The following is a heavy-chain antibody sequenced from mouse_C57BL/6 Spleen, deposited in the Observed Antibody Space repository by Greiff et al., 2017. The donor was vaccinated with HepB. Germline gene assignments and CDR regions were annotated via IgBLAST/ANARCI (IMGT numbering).Heavy chain of an antibody. D-gene: IGHD1-1*01. Sequence: QVQLKESGAELARPGASVKLSCKASGYTFTSYGISWVKQRTGQGLEWIGEIYPRSGNTYYNEKFKGKATLTADKSSSTAYMELRSLTSEDSAVYFCARRGITTVVARDYWGQGTTLTVSS. CDR1: GYTFTSYG. V-gene: IGHV1-81*01. CDR2: IYPRSGNT. J-gene: IGHJ2*01. CDR3: ARRGITTVVARDY.